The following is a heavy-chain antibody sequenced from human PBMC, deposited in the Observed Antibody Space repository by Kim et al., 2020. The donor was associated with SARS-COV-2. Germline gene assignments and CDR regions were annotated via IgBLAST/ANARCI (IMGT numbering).Heavy chain of an antibody. J-gene: IGHJ6*02. D-gene: IGHD2-21*02. CDR3: VKDIRNHIVVVTARAYGMDV. V-gene: IGHV3-9*01. CDR1: GFTFGDYA. Sequence: GGSLRLSCAASGFTFGDYAMHWVRQAPGKGLEWVSGISWNSGSIGYADSVKGRFTISRDNAKNSLYLQMNSLRAEDTALYYCVKDIRNHIVVVTARAYGMDVWGQGTTVTVSS. CDR2: ISWNSGSI.